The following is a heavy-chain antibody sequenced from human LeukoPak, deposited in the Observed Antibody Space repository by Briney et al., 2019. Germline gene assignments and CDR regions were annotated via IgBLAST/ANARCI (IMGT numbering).Heavy chain of an antibody. CDR3: ATFRWGVGFEY. CDR1: GGSFSGSFSDYY. Sequence: SETLSLTCAVYGGSFSGSFSDYYWTCIRQTPGKGLEWIGEIHHSGSTNYNPSLKSRVTISVDTSKIQFSLKLNSLTAADTAVYYCATFRWGVGFEYWGQGTLATVSS. V-gene: IGHV4-34*01. J-gene: IGHJ4*02. CDR2: IHHSGST. D-gene: IGHD3-16*01.